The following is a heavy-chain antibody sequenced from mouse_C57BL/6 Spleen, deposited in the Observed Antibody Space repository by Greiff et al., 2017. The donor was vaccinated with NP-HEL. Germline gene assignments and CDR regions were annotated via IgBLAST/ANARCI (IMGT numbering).Heavy chain of an antibody. J-gene: IGHJ4*01. V-gene: IGHV2-5*01. CDR1: GFSLTSYG. CDR2: IWRGGST. D-gene: IGHD2-5*01. CDR3: AKHLYYSNYDAMDY. Sequence: QVQLQQSGPGLVQPSQSLSITCTVSGFSLTSYGVHWVRQSPGKGLEWLGVIWRGGSTDYNAAFMSRLSITKDNSKRQFFFKMNSLQADDTAIYXCAKHLYYSNYDAMDYWGQGTSVTVSA.